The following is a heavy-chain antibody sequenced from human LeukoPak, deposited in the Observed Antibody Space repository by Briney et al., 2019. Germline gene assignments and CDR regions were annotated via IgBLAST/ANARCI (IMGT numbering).Heavy chain of an antibody. Sequence: GGSLRLSCAASGFTFSSYAMSWVRQAPGKGLEWVSAISGSGGSTYYADSVKGRFTISRDNSKNTLYLQMNSLRAEDTAVYYCANMYGDYHYFDYWGQGTLVTVSS. CDR1: GFTFSSYA. CDR2: ISGSGGST. J-gene: IGHJ4*02. V-gene: IGHV3-23*01. CDR3: ANMYGDYHYFDY. D-gene: IGHD4-17*01.